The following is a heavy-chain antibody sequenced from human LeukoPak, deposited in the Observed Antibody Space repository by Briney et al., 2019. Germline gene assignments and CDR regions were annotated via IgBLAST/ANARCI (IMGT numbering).Heavy chain of an antibody. Sequence: GALRLSCAASGFTFSSYWKSWVRQAPGKGLEWIGEINHSGSTNYNPSLKSRVTISVDTSKNQISLKLSSVTAADTAVYYCARGKNKDFVPLPAAEGTFDIWGQGTVVTVSS. D-gene: IGHD2-2*01. CDR2: INHSGST. V-gene: IGHV4-34*01. CDR1: GFTFSSYW. J-gene: IGHJ3*02. CDR3: ARGKNKDFVPLPAAEGTFDI.